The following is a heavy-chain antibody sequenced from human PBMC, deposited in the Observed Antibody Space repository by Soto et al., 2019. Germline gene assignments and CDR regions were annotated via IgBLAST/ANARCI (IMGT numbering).Heavy chain of an antibody. CDR1: GFTFSSYA. Sequence: XVSLRLSCAASGFTFSSYAMSGVRQAPGKGLEWVSAISGSGGSTYYADSVKGRFTISRDNSKNTLYLQMNSLRAEDTAVYYCAKDLDFWSGYYKPYFDYWGQGTLVTVSS. CDR3: AKDLDFWSGYYKPYFDY. CDR2: ISGSGGST. D-gene: IGHD3-3*01. J-gene: IGHJ4*02. V-gene: IGHV3-23*01.